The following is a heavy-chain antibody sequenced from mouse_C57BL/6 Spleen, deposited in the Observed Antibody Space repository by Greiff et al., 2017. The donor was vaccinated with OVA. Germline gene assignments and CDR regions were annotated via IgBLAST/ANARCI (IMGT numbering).Heavy chain of an antibody. Sequence: EVMLVESGGGLVKPGGSLKLSCAASGFTFSSYAMSWVRQTPEKRLEWVATISDGGSYTYYPDNVKGRFTISRDNAKNNRYLQMSHLKSEDTAMYYCARDPDITTVVATDYWGQGTSVTVSS. D-gene: IGHD1-1*01. CDR1: GFTFSSYA. CDR3: ARDPDITTVVATDY. J-gene: IGHJ4*01. V-gene: IGHV5-4*01. CDR2: ISDGGSYT.